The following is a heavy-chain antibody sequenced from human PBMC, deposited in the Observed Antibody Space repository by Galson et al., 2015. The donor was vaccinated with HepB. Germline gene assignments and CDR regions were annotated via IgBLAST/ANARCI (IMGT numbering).Heavy chain of an antibody. V-gene: IGHV3-7*01. D-gene: IGHD2/OR15-2a*01. CDR2: IKQDGSEK. Sequence: SLRLSCATSGFTFSCCWMSWVRQAPGTALEWVAPIKQDGSEKDYVDSVKGRFTISRDNAKNSVYLQMNSLRADDTAVYYCATNSPFNYWGQGTLVTVSS. CDR1: GFTFSCCW. J-gene: IGHJ4*02. CDR3: ATNSPFNY.